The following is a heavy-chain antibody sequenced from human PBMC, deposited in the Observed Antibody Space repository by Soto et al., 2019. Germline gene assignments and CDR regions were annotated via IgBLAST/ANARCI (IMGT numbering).Heavy chain of an antibody. D-gene: IGHD3-9*01. CDR2: IYYSGST. V-gene: IGHV4-31*03. Sequence: SETLSLTCSVSNSSVNNRYYLVLIRQHPGKGLEWIGYIYYSGSTYYNPSLKSRVTISVDTSKNQYSLKLSSVTAADTAVYYCARRPDILTGYYWNWFDPWGQGTLVTVSS. CDR1: NSSVNNRYY. J-gene: IGHJ5*02. CDR3: ARRPDILTGYYWNWFDP.